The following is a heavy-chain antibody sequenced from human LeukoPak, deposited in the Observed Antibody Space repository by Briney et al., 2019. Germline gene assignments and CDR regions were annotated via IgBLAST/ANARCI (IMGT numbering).Heavy chain of an antibody. CDR3: ARQGRSVAGGWYFDL. CDR1: GGSIRSYY. CDR2: IYYSGST. V-gene: IGHV4-59*08. Sequence: PSETLSLTCTVSGGSIRSYYWSWIRQPPGKGLEWIGYIYYSGSTNYNPSLKSRVTISVDTSKNQFSLKLSSVTAADTAVYYCARQGRSVAGGWYFDLWGRGTLVTVSS. J-gene: IGHJ2*01. D-gene: IGHD6-19*01.